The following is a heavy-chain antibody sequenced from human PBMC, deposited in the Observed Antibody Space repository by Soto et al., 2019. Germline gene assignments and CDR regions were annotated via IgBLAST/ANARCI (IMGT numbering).Heavy chain of an antibody. Sequence: ASVKVSCKTSGYSFTGYSVHWVRQAPGHGPEWMGWINPKSGGTKYAQKFQGRVTMTRDTSISTVFMELSRVTSDDTAVYYCARESRGSYSSDAFDIWGQGTMVTVSS. D-gene: IGHD1-26*01. V-gene: IGHV1-2*02. CDR2: INPKSGGT. J-gene: IGHJ3*02. CDR1: GYSFTGYS. CDR3: ARESRGSYSSDAFDI.